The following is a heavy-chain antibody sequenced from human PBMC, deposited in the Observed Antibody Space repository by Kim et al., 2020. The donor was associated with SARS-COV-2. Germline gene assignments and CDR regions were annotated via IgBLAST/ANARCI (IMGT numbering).Heavy chain of an antibody. V-gene: IGHV4-4*02. Sequence: SETLSLTCAVSGGSISSSNWWSWVRQPPGKGLEWIGEIYHSGSTNYNPSLKSRVTISVDKSKNQFSLKLSSVTAADTAVYYCASNCMVRGVIGPALGGYYYYYGMDVWGQGTTVTVSS. CDR2: IYHSGST. CDR1: GGSISSSNW. J-gene: IGHJ6*02. D-gene: IGHD3-10*01. CDR3: ASNCMVRGVIGPALGGYYYYYGMDV.